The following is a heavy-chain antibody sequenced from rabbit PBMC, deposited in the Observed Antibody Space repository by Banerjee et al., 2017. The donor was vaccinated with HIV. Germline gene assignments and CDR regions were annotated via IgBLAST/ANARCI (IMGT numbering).Heavy chain of an antibody. CDR2: IYTGSGST. D-gene: IGHD8-1*01. CDR1: GFDLSSYYD. CDR3: VRFYAGSGYYFNL. V-gene: IGHV1S45*01. Sequence: QEQLEESGGGLVKPEGSLTLTCTASGFDLSSYYDMCWVRQAPGKGLEWIACIYTGSGSTYYASWAKGRFTISKTSSTTVTLQMTSLTAADTATYFCVRFYAGSGYYFNLWGPGTLVTVS. J-gene: IGHJ4*01.